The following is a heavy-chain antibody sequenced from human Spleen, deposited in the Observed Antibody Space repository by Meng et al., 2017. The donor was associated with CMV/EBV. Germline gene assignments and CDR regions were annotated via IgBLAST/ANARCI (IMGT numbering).Heavy chain of an antibody. J-gene: IGHJ6*02. D-gene: IGHD3-3*01. CDR2: ISSSGSTI. V-gene: IGHV3-11*01. CDR1: GFTFSDYY. CDR3: ARDRETSNFWSGYYYGMDV. Sequence: GESLKISCAASGFTFSDYYMSWIRQAPGKGLEWVSYISSSGSTIYYADSVKGRFTISRDNAKNSLYLQMNSLRAEDTAVYYCARDRETSNFWSGYYYGMDVWGQGTTVTVSS.